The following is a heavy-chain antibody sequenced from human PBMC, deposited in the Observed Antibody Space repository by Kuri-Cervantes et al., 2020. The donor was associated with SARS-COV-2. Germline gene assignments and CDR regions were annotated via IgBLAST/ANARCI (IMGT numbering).Heavy chain of an antibody. V-gene: IGHV3-7*01. CDR2: IKQDGSEK. D-gene: IGHD5-18*01. Sequence: LSLTCAASGFTFSSYWMSWVRQAPGKGLEWVANIKQDGSEKYYVDSVKGRFTISRDNAKNSLYLQMNSLRAEDTAVYYCARDRTDTAMFDSYYFDYWGQGTLVTVSS. J-gene: IGHJ4*02. CDR3: ARDRTDTAMFDSYYFDY. CDR1: GFTFSSYW.